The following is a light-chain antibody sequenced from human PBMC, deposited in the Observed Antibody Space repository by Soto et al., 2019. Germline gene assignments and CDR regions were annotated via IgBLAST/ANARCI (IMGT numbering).Light chain of an antibody. V-gene: IGKV1-39*01. Sequence: DIPMTQSPSSLSASVGDRVTITCRASQSISSYLNWYQQKPGKAPKLLIYAASSLQSGVPSRFSGSGSGTDFALTISSLQPEDFALYYCQHSYSTPPETFGQGTKVEIK. CDR1: QSISSY. CDR3: QHSYSTPPET. CDR2: AAS. J-gene: IGKJ1*01.